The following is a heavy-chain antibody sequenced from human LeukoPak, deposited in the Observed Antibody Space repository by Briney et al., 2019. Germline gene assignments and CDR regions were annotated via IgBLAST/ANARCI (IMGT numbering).Heavy chain of an antibody. J-gene: IGHJ6*03. Sequence: SETLSLTCTVSGGSISSYYWSWIRQPPGKGLEWIGRIYTSGSTNYNPSLKSRVTISVDTSKNQFSLKLSSVTAADTAVYYRARGRDFWSGYYTYYYMDVWGKGTTVTVSS. V-gene: IGHV4-4*08. D-gene: IGHD3-3*01. CDR2: IYTSGST. CDR1: GGSISSYY. CDR3: ARGRDFWSGYYTYYYMDV.